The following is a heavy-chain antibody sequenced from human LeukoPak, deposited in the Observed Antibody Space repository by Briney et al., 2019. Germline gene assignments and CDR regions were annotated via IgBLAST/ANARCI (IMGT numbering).Heavy chain of an antibody. CDR1: GFTFSSYA. D-gene: IGHD2-2*01. CDR3: ARPRVGPLPSAEDY. J-gene: IGHJ4*02. CDR2: ISYDGSNK. V-gene: IGHV3-30*04. Sequence: GGSLRLSCAASGFTFSSYAMHWVRQAPGKGLEWVAVISYDGSNKFYADSVRGRFTISKDNSKNTLFLQMNSLRPEDTGVYYRARPRVGPLPSAEDYWGQGTLVTVSS.